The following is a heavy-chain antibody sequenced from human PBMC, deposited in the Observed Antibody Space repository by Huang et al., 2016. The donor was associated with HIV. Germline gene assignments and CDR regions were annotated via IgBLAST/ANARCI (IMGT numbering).Heavy chain of an antibody. V-gene: IGHV1-18*01. CDR2: VNPYNGNT. CDR3: ARVPTSGKDALDI. D-gene: IGHD3-10*01. CDR1: GYTYTSYG. Sequence: QVHLVQSGPEVKKPGPSVKVSCKASGYTYTSYGITWVRQAPGQGLVWVGWVNPYNGNTNYAPTLQGRGTMTTDTATSTAYMVLRCLRSDDTAIYYCARVPTSGKDALDIWGQGTLVTVSS. J-gene: IGHJ3*02.